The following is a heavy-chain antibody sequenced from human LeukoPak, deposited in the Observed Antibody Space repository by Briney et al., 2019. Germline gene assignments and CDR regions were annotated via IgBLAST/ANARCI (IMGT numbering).Heavy chain of an antibody. V-gene: IGHV1-24*01. CDR1: VYTLTELS. D-gene: IGHD6-13*01. Sequence: GASVKVSFKVSVYTLTELSMHWVRQAPGKGLEWRGGFDPEDGETIYAQKFQGRVTMTEDTSTDTAYMELSSLRSEDTAVYYCATFNSSSWYGASDWFDPWGQGTLVTVSS. CDR3: ATFNSSSWYGASDWFDP. CDR2: FDPEDGET. J-gene: IGHJ5*02.